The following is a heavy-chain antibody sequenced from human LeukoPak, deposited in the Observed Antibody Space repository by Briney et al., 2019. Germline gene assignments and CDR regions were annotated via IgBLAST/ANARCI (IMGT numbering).Heavy chain of an antibody. CDR2: ISYDGSNK. J-gene: IGHJ6*02. CDR1: GFTFSSYG. Sequence: PGRSLRLSCAASGFTFSSYGIHWVRQAPGKGLEWVAIISYDGSNKYYADSVKGRFTISRDTSKNTLYLQMNSLRAEDTAVYYCARAGYSGGWYNGLDVWGQGTTVTVSS. V-gene: IGHV3-30-3*01. CDR3: ARAGYSGGWYNGLDV. D-gene: IGHD6-19*01.